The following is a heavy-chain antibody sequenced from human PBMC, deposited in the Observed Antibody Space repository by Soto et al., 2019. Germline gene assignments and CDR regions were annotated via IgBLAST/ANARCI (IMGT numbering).Heavy chain of an antibody. CDR2: ITYNGDNT. Sequence: GGSLRLSCAASGFTFSSYAMTWVRQAPGKGPEWVSVITYNGDNTYYADSVKGRFTISRDNSKDTVHLQMNSLRAEDTAVYYCARYIRGPTVFYFDFWGPGVQVTVSS. D-gene: IGHD5-18*01. J-gene: IGHJ4*02. V-gene: IGHV3-23*01. CDR1: GFTFSSYA. CDR3: ARYIRGPTVFYFDF.